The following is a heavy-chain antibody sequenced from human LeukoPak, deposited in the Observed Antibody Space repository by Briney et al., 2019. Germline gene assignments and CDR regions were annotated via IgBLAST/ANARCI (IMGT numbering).Heavy chain of an antibody. Sequence: GESLQISCKASGYSFANYWIGWVRQMPGKGLEWMGIIYPGDSGTKYSPSFQGQVTISADKSISTAYLQWSSLKASDTAMYYCARTVDGVYTGYDKWGQGTLVTVSS. J-gene: IGHJ4*02. V-gene: IGHV5-51*01. D-gene: IGHD5-12*01. CDR1: GYSFANYW. CDR3: ARTVDGVYTGYDK. CDR2: IYPGDSGT.